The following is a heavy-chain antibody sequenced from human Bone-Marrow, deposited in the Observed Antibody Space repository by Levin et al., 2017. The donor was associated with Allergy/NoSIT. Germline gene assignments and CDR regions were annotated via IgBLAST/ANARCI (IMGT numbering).Heavy chain of an antibody. D-gene: IGHD2-8*02. J-gene: IGHJ6*02. CDR1: GASVTNAIDY. V-gene: IGHV4-61*01. CDR3: AKYPTGYYYAMDV. CDR2: IYSSGST. Sequence: SETLSLTCTVSGASVTNAIDYWSWIRQSPGKGLEWIGYIYSSGSTNYNPSLKSRVTISLDTSKHQFSMKLTSVTPADTAVYYCAKYPTGYYYAMDVWGQGTTVTVSS.